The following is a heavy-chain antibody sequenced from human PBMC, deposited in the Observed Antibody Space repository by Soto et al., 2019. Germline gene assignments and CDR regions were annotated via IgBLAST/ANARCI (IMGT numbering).Heavy chain of an antibody. CDR2: ISAYNGNT. CDR3: ARGLGYDYVWGSPDFDY. V-gene: IGHV1-18*01. CDR1: GYTFTSYG. Sequence: ASVKVSCKASGYTFTSYGISWVRQAPGQGLEWMGWISAYNGNTNYAQKLQGRVTMTTDTSTSTAYMELRSLRSDDTAVYYCARGLGYDYVWGSPDFDYWGQGTLVTVSS. J-gene: IGHJ4*02. D-gene: IGHD3-16*01.